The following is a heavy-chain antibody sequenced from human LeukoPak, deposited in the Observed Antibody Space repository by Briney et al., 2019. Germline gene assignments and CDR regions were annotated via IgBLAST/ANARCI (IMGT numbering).Heavy chain of an antibody. Sequence: SETLSLTCTVSGGSISSSSYYWGWIRQPPGKGLEWIGSIYYSGSTYYNPSLKIRVTISVDTSKNQFSLKLSSVTAADTAVYYCARRYDVVVVAATPRYWYFDLWGRGTLVTVSS. CDR3: ARRYDVVVVAATPRYWYFDL. J-gene: IGHJ2*01. CDR1: GGSISSSSYY. V-gene: IGHV4-39*01. CDR2: IYYSGST. D-gene: IGHD2-15*01.